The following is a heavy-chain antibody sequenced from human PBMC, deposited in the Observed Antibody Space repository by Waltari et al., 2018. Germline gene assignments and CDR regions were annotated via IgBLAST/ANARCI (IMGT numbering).Heavy chain of an antibody. D-gene: IGHD3-10*01. CDR1: GFTFRNYE. CDR3: ATGSGDFDH. V-gene: IGHV3-48*03. Sequence: EVQLVESGGGLVQPGGSLRLFCAASGFTFRNYEMNWVRQAPGKGLEWVSYISSGASIIYYADSVKGRFTISRDNAKNSVYLQRSSLRAEDTAIYYCATGSGDFDHWGQGTQVVVSS. J-gene: IGHJ4*02. CDR2: ISSGASII.